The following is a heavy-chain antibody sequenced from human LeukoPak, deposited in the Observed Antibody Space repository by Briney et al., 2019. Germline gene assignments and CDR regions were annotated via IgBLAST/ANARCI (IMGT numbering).Heavy chain of an antibody. D-gene: IGHD3-3*01. J-gene: IGHJ4*02. CDR1: GYSFTSYW. V-gene: IGHV5-51*01. CDR3: ASAAVGITIFGVAPREFDY. CDR2: IYPGDSDT. Sequence: PGESLKISCKGSGYSFTSYWIGWMRQMPGKGLEWMGIIYPGDSDTRYSPSFQGQVTISADKSISTAYLQWSSLKASDTAMYYCASAAVGITIFGVAPREFDYWGQGTLVTVSS.